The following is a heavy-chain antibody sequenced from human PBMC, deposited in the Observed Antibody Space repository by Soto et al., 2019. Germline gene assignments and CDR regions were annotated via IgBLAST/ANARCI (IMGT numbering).Heavy chain of an antibody. CDR3: ARPVLEDYYHYAMDV. CDR2: INPANGGT. D-gene: IGHD2-8*01. J-gene: IGHJ6*01. Sequence: QVPLVQAGAEVEKHGASAKDYCKASGYTFTHYAIHWVRQTPGQRREWRGSINPANGGTKNSQKFQDRVTITRDTSATTAYMELTSLSSEDTAVYYCARPVLEDYYHYAMDVWGHGTTDTFAS. CDR1: GYTFTHYA. V-gene: IGHV1-3*01.